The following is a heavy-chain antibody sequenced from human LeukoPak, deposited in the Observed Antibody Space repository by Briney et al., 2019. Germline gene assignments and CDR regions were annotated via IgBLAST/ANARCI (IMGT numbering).Heavy chain of an antibody. CDR1: GGSISSGSYY. Sequence: SQTLSLTCTVSGGSISSGSYYWSWIRQPAGKGLEWIGRIYTSGSTNYNPSLKSRVTMSVDTSKNQFSLKLSSVTAADTAVYHCARVTYSRSSISLDAFDIWGPGTMVTVSS. CDR3: ARVTYSRSSISLDAFDI. D-gene: IGHD6-6*01. CDR2: IYTSGST. J-gene: IGHJ3*02. V-gene: IGHV4-61*02.